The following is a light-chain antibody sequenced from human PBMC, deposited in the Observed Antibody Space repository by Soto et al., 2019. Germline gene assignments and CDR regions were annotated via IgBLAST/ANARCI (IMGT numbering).Light chain of an antibody. CDR3: QQYDNWPWT. CDR1: QRVATN. CDR2: GAS. V-gene: IGKV3-15*01. J-gene: IGKJ1*01. Sequence: EIVMTQSPATLSGSPVXKATLSCRASQRVATNLAWYQQEPGQAPRLLIYGASTRATGIPARFSGSGSGTDFTLTISSLQSVDFAVYSCQQYDNWPWTFGQGTKV.